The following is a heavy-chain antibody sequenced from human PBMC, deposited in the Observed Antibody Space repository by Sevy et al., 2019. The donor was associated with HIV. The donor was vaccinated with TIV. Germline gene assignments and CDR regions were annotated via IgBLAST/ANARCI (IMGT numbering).Heavy chain of an antibody. Sequence: GGSLRLSCAASGFPFSGYAMTWVRQAPGKGLEWVSAISGSGGSTYYADSVEGRFSISRDNSKNTLYLQMSSLRAEDTAVYFCAKGSVYDTSGYYYTLVAFDYWGQGTPVTVSS. J-gene: IGHJ4*02. CDR3: AKGSVYDTSGYYYTLVAFDY. V-gene: IGHV3-23*01. CDR2: ISGSGGST. D-gene: IGHD3-22*01. CDR1: GFPFSGYA.